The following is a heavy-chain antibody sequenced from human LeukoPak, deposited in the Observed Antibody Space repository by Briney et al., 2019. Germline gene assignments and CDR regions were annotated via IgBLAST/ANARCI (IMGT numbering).Heavy chain of an antibody. J-gene: IGHJ4*02. CDR1: GYSISGGYY. Sequence: SETLSLTCTVSGYSISGGYYWGWIRQPPGKGLEWIGSIYHSGVTDYNPSLKSRVTISVDTSKNQFSLKLSSVTAADTAVYYCARVPAAGSFDYWGQGTLVTVSS. V-gene: IGHV4-38-2*02. CDR2: IYHSGVT. D-gene: IGHD3-10*01. CDR3: ARVPAAGSFDY.